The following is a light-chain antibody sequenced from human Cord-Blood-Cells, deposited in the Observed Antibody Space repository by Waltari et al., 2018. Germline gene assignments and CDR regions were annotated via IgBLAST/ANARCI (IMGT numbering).Light chain of an antibody. V-gene: IGLV2-11*01. CDR1: SSDVVGYNY. Sequence: QSALTHPLSVSGSPGQSVTISCTGTSSDVVGYNYVSWYQQHPGKAPTLMIYDVSKRPHGVPQRFSGSKSGSSASLDMSGLEAEDETEYYCSSYAGSYTLVFGGGANLTVL. CDR3: SSYAGSYTLV. J-gene: IGLJ3*02. CDR2: DVS.